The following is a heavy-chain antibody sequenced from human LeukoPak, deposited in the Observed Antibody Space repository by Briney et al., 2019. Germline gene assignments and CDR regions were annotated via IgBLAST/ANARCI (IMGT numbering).Heavy chain of an antibody. V-gene: IGHV1-2*02. CDR3: ARDLARRDGYNPLGY. Sequence: GASVKVSCKASGYTFTGYYMHWVRQAPGQGLEWMGWINPNSGGTNYAQKFQGRVTMTRDTSISTAYMELSRLRSDDTAVYYCARDLARRDGYNPLGYWGQGTLVTVSS. D-gene: IGHD5-24*01. J-gene: IGHJ4*02. CDR2: INPNSGGT. CDR1: GYTFTGYY.